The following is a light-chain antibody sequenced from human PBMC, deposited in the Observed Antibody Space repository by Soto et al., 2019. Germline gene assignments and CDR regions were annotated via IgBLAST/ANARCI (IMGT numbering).Light chain of an antibody. CDR2: EVS. CDR1: SSDVGAYNY. Sequence: QSALTQPASVSGSPGQSITISCTGTSSDVGAYNYVSWYQHHPGKAPKLMIFEVSYRPTGVSNRFSGSKSGNTASLTISGLQAEDEATYYCASYTSVSTRVFGGGTQLTVL. V-gene: IGLV2-14*01. J-gene: IGLJ3*02. CDR3: ASYTSVSTRV.